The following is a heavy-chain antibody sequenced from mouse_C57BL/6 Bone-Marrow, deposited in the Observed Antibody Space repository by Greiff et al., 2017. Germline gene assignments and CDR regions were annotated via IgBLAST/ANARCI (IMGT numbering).Heavy chain of an antibody. CDR3: ARHWRLYFDY. J-gene: IGHJ2*01. Sequence: EVQLVESGPELVKPGASVKMSCKASGYTFTDYYMHWVKQSHGKSLEWIGYIYPNNGGNGYNPKFKGQATLTVDKSSSTAYMELRRLTSKDSAVYYCARHWRLYFDYWGQGTTLTVSS. D-gene: IGHD4-1*01. CDR1: GYTFTDYY. CDR2: IYPNNGGN. V-gene: IGHV1-34*01.